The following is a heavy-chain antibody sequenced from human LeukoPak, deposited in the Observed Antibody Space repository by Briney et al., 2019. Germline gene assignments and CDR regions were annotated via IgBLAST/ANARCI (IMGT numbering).Heavy chain of an antibody. J-gene: IGHJ4*02. Sequence: GGSLRLSCAASGFTFSSYAMSWVRQAPGKGLEWVSAISGSGGSTYYADSVKGRFTISRDNSKNTLYLQMNSLRAEDTAVYYCGKDLALRDIVVVVAATGSPIDYWGQGTLVTVSS. D-gene: IGHD2-15*01. CDR1: GFTFSSYA. V-gene: IGHV3-23*01. CDR2: ISGSGGST. CDR3: GKDLALRDIVVVVAATGSPIDY.